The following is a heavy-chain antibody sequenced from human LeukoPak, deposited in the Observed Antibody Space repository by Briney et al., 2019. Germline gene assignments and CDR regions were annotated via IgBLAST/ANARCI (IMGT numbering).Heavy chain of an antibody. CDR1: GYTFTSYY. CDR3: ARRDSSSGLDY. J-gene: IGHJ4*02. CDR2: INPNSGGT. Sequence: ASVKVSCKASGYTFTSYYMHRVRQAPGQGLEWMGRINPNSGGTNYAQKFQGRVTMTRDTSICTAYMELSRLRSDDTAVYYCARRDSSSGLDYWGQGTLVTVSS. D-gene: IGHD6-6*01. V-gene: IGHV1-2*06.